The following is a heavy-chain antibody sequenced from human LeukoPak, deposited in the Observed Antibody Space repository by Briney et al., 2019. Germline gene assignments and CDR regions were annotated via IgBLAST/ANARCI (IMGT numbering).Heavy chain of an antibody. D-gene: IGHD6-19*01. CDR3: AKRLFTSGWSAFDT. V-gene: IGHV3-23*01. CDR2: INDSNSKT. Sequence: GRSLRPSCPASGFTFSSFPMMWVRQAPGKGLEWDSAINDSNSKTWNADSVKGRFTISRDNSKSTLYLQMNSLRVEDTAVYYCAKRLFTSGWSAFDTWGQGTMVTVSS. CDR1: GFTFSSFP. J-gene: IGHJ3*02.